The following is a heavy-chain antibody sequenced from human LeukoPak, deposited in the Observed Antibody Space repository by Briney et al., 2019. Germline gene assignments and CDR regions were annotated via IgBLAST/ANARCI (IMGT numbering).Heavy chain of an antibody. J-gene: IGHJ5*02. Sequence: SETLSLTCTVSGGAIASGGYSWNWIRQSPGKGLEWIGCIYDRGPAYYNPSLKSRVTISVDTSKNQFSLKLSSVTAADTAVYYCARASTGSSWYGWFDPWGQGTLVTVSS. V-gene: IGHV4-30-2*06. CDR2: IYDRGPA. CDR1: GGAIASGGYS. D-gene: IGHD6-13*01. CDR3: ARASTGSSWYGWFDP.